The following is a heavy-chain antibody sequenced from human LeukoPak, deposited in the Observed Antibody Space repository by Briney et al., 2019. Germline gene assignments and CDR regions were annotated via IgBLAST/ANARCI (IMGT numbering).Heavy chain of an antibody. D-gene: IGHD6-6*01. J-gene: IGHJ4*02. CDR3: ASSPVEYSSSSLPIYLDY. CDR2: IYTSGST. V-gene: IGHV4-61*02. CDR1: GGSISSGSYY. Sequence: SETLSLTCTVSGGSISSGSYYWSWIRQPAGKGLEWIGRIYTSGSTNYNPSLKSRVTISVDTSKNQFSLKLSSVTAADTAVYYCASSPVEYSSSSLPIYLDYWGQGTLVTVSS.